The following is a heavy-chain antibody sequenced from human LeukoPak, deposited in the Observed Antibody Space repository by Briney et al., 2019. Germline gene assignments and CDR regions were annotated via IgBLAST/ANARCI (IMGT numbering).Heavy chain of an antibody. V-gene: IGHV3-21*01. CDR1: GFTFSNYS. CDR3: ARGGWGIAARSAAGFDI. J-gene: IGHJ3*02. D-gene: IGHD6-6*01. Sequence: PGGSLRLSCAASGFTFSNYSMNWVRQAPGKGLEWVSSIGTTGSYIFYADSVKGRFTISRDNAKNSPYLQMNSLRAEDTAVYYCARGGWGIAARSAAGFDIWGQGTMVTVSS. CDR2: IGTTGSYI.